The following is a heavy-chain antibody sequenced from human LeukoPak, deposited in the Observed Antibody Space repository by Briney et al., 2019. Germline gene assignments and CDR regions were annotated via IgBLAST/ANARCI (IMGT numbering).Heavy chain of an antibody. J-gene: IGHJ3*01. CDR2: IYENDEK. Sequence: SGPTLVNPTQTLTLTCTFSGFSLSTGGVGVGWIRQPPGEALEWLGVIYENDEKLYSSSLQNRLSITKDTSKNQVVLTMANVDPVDTATYCCAHRHRGVASDVWGQGTMVTVSS. D-gene: IGHD2-15*01. V-gene: IGHV2-5*01. CDR1: GFSLSTGGVG. CDR3: AHRHRGVASDV.